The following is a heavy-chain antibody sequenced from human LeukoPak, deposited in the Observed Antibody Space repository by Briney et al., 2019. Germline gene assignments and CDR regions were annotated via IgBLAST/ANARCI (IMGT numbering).Heavy chain of an antibody. Sequence: GSSVKVSCKASGGTFSSYAISWVRHAPGQVLDWMGGIIPIFGTANYAQKFQGRVTNTPDESTSTAYMELSSLRSEDTAVYYCPRESWGSANYMDVWRKGTTVTVS. CDR2: IIPIFGTA. J-gene: IGHJ6*03. V-gene: IGHV1-69*01. D-gene: IGHD3-16*01. CDR1: GGTFSSYA. CDR3: PRESWGSANYMDV.